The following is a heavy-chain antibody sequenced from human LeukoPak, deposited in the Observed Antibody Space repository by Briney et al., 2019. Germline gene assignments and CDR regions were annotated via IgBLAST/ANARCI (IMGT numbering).Heavy chain of an antibody. V-gene: IGHV4-39*01. J-gene: IGHJ4*02. CDR3: GKNPFFVWGRNWYYFKN. CDR2: TRYSGNT. D-gene: IGHD3-16*01. Sequence: SETLSLTCTVSGGSTSSNDYYWGWIRQPPDEGLEWIASTRYSGNTYYNPSLKSRVTISVDTSKNQFSLKLNSVTAADTAVYYCGKNPFFVWGRNWYYFKNGGRGPLATVS. CDR1: GGSTSSNDYY.